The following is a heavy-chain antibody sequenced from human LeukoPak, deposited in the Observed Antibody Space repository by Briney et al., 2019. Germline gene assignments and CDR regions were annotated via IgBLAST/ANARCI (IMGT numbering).Heavy chain of an antibody. CDR1: VGSISSHY. CDR3: ARLKDLWFDP. D-gene: IGHD2-15*01. Sequence: PSETLSLTCTVSVGSISSHYWSWIRRTPGKGLEWIGYISYSGGTNYNPSLKSRVTISVDTSKSQCSLKLTSVTAADTAVYYCARLKDLWFDPWGQGTLVTVSS. V-gene: IGHV4-59*11. J-gene: IGHJ5*02. CDR2: ISYSGGT.